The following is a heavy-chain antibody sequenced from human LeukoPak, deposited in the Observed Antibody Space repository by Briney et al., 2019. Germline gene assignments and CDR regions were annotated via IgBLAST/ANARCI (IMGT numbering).Heavy chain of an antibody. D-gene: IGHD3-22*01. CDR2: IRSKAYGGTT. V-gene: IGHV3-49*04. J-gene: IGHJ4*02. Sequence: GGSLRLSCTASGFTFGDYAMSWVRQAPGKGLEWVGFIRSKAYGGTTEYAASVKGRFTISRDDSKSIAYLQMNSLKTEDTAVYSCTRGNHYYDSSGYSYWGQGTLVTVSS. CDR1: GFTFGDYA. CDR3: TRGNHYYDSSGYSY.